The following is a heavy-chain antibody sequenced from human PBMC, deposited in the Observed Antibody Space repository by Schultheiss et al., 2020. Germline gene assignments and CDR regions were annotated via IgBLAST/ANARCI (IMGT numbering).Heavy chain of an antibody. CDR2: IYYSGST. Sequence: SETLSLTCTVSGGSISSSSYYWSWIRQPPGKGLEWIGSIYYSGSTYYNPSLKSRVTISVDTSKNQFSLKLSSVTAADTAVYYCARDRREYWFDPWGQGTLVTVSS. J-gene: IGHJ5*02. CDR3: ARDRREYWFDP. CDR1: GGSISSSSYY. V-gene: IGHV4-39*07.